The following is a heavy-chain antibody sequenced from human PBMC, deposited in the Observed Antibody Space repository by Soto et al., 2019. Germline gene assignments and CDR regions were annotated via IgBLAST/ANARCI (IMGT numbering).Heavy chain of an antibody. D-gene: IGHD6-19*01. V-gene: IGHV1-8*01. CDR1: GYTFTSYD. Sequence: QVPLVQSGAEVKKPGASVKVSCKASGYTFTSYDINWVRQATGQGLEWMGWMNPNSGNTGYAQKFQGRVTMTRNTSISTAYMELSSLRSEDTAVYSCARPDPLRGWYVYDYWGQGTLVTVSS. CDR3: ARPDPLRGWYVYDY. J-gene: IGHJ4*02. CDR2: MNPNSGNT.